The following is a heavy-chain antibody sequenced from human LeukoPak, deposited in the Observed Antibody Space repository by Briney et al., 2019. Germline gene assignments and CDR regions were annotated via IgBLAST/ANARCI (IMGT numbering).Heavy chain of an antibody. CDR2: IIPIFGTA. Sequence: EASVKVSCKASGGTFSSYAISWVRQAPGQGLEWMGGIIPIFGTANYAQKFQGRVTITADESTSTAYMELSSLRSEDTAVYYCARGGETPDYYYYYMDVWGKGTTVTISS. CDR3: ARGGETPDYYYYYMDV. D-gene: IGHD2-21*01. V-gene: IGHV1-69*13. CDR1: GGTFSSYA. J-gene: IGHJ6*03.